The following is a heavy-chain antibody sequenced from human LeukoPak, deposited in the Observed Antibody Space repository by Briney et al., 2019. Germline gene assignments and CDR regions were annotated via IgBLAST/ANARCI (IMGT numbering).Heavy chain of an antibody. CDR2: IQYDGSNQ. V-gene: IGHV3-30*02. CDR1: GFTFSSYG. CDR3: AKDRCSNGIGCYYYYMDV. D-gene: IGHD2-8*01. Sequence: GGSLRLSCAASGFTFSSYGMHWVRQAPGKGLQWVAYIQYDGSNQQYADSVKGRFSISRDRSKNILYLQMNSLRAEDTAVYSCAKDRCSNGIGCYYYYMDVWGKGTTVTISS. J-gene: IGHJ6*03.